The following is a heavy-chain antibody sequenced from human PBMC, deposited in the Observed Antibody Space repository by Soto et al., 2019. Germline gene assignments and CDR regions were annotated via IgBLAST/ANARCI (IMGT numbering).Heavy chain of an antibody. V-gene: IGHV3-30*18. CDR1: GFTFSSYG. CDR2: ISYDGSNK. CDR3: AKNSGYSYGFPFEY. J-gene: IGHJ4*02. Sequence: QVQLVESGGGVVQPGRSLRLSCAASGFTFSSYGMHWVRQAPGKGLEWVALISYDGSNKYYADSVKGRFTISRGNSKNTLYLQMNSLRAEDTAVYYCAKNSGYSYGFPFEYRGQGTLVTVSS. D-gene: IGHD5-18*01.